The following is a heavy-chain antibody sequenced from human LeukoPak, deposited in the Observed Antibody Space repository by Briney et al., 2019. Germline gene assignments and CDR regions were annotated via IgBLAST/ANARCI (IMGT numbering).Heavy chain of an antibody. CDR1: GGSISSSGYS. D-gene: IGHD2-2*01. CDR2: IYYYSGST. V-gene: IGHV4-39*01. Sequence: SETLSLTCTVSGGSISSSGYSWGWIRQPPGKGLEWIGSIYYYSGSTYYNPSLKSRVTISIDTSKNQFSLKLSSVTAADTAVYYCARQGYIVVVPAAPNWFDPWGQGTLVTVSS. CDR3: ARQGYIVVVPAAPNWFDP. J-gene: IGHJ5*02.